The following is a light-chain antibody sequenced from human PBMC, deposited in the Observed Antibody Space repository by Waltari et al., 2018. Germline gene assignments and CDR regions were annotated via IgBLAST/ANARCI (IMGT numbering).Light chain of an antibody. CDR1: ISAVGTYNL. CDR2: EDN. CDR3: CTYVGRTTFHVT. V-gene: IGLV2-23*02. J-gene: IGLJ2*01. Sequence: QSALTQPASVSGSPGQSITISCTGTISAVGTYNLLSWYQQHPGKAPKLIIYEDNKRPSGVSDRLSGSKSGNTASLTISGLQAEDEADYYCCTYVGRTTFHVTFGGGSKLTVL.